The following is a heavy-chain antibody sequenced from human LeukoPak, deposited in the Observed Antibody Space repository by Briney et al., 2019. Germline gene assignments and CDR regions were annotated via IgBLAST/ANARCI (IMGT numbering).Heavy chain of an antibody. CDR1: GGSISSSNW. D-gene: IGHD2-15*01. CDR3: ANADRFCSGSCHVPDAFDF. J-gene: IGHJ3*01. Sequence: SETLSLTCAVSGGSISSSNWWSWVRQPPGKGLEWIGEIYHDGRTNYDPSLKSRVTISVDKSNNQFSLKLRSVTAADTAVYYCANADRFCSGSCHVPDAFDFWGQGTMVTVSS. CDR2: IYHDGRT. V-gene: IGHV4-4*02.